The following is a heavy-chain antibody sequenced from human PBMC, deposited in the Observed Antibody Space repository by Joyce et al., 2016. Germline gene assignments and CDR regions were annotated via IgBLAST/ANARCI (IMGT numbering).Heavy chain of an antibody. CDR2: SNPKSGGA. Sequence: QVQLVQSGAEVKKSGASVKVSCKASGYTFTGYYLHWGRQAPGQGLEWMGWSNPKSGGATFAQEFQGRVTMTRDTSISTVYVELRRLRSDATAVYYCARACCNNGVCDGDSGAPPRGNWYFDLWGRGTLVTVSS. D-gene: IGHD2-8*01. CDR3: ARACCNNGVCDGDSGAPPRGNWYFDL. CDR1: GYTFTGYY. V-gene: IGHV1-2*02. J-gene: IGHJ2*01.